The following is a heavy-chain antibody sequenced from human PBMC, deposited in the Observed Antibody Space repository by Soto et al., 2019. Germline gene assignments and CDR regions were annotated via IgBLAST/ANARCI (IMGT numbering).Heavy chain of an antibody. CDR2: IDPSDSYT. CDR1: GYSFTSYW. D-gene: IGHD2-2*01. Sequence: PGESLKISCKGSGYSFTSYWISWVRQMPGKGLEWMGRIDPSDSYTKHSPSFQGHVTISADKSISTAYLQWSSLKASDTAMYYCARQYCRSTSCYLGWFDPWGQGTLVTVSS. J-gene: IGHJ5*02. V-gene: IGHV5-10-1*01. CDR3: ARQYCRSTSCYLGWFDP.